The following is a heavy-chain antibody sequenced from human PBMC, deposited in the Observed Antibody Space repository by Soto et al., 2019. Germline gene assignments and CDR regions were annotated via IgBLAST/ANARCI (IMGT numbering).Heavy chain of an antibody. V-gene: IGHV4-31*03. D-gene: IGHD3-3*01. J-gene: IGHJ5*02. CDR2: IYYSGST. CDR3: ASDYDFWSGYYSA. CDR1: GGSISSVGYY. Sequence: QVQLQESGPGLVKPSQTLSLTCTVSGGSISSVGYYWSWIRQHPGKGLEWIGYIYYSGSTYYNPSLKSRVTISVDTSKNQFSLKLSSVTAADKAVYYCASDYDFWSGYYSAWGQGTLVTVSS.